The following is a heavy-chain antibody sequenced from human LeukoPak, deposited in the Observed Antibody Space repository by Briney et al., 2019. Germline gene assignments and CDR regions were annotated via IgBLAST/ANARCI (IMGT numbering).Heavy chain of an antibody. CDR1: GFIFSNFE. D-gene: IGHD2-8*02. J-gene: IGHJ4*02. V-gene: IGHV3-48*03. Sequence: GGSLRLSCTASGFIFSNFEMNWVRQSPGKGLQWVAYINSGATSEYYADSVKGRFTISRDNSKNSLYLQMNSLGVQDTAIYYCARVICTGGSCFQNDYWGQGTLVTVSS. CDR2: INSGATSE. CDR3: ARVICTGGSCFQNDY.